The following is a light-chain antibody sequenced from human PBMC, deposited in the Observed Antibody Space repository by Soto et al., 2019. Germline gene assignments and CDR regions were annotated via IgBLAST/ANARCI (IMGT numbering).Light chain of an antibody. V-gene: IGKV1-5*01. Sequence: DIQMTQSPSTLSASVGDRVTITCRASQSISIWLAWYQQKPGKAPKLLVYDASTLDSGVPSRFSGSGSGTEFTLIINSLQPDDFATYYCQQYKNYWTFGQGTKVEIK. CDR2: DAS. J-gene: IGKJ1*01. CDR1: QSISIW. CDR3: QQYKNYWT.